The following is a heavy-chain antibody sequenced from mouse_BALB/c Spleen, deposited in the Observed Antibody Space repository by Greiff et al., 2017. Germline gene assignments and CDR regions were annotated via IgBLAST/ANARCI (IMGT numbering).Heavy chain of an antibody. CDR2: ISSGSSTI. CDR3: ARGRDYDVAWFAY. V-gene: IGHV5-17*02. Sequence: EVKLVESGGGLVQPGGSRKLSCAASGFTFSSFGMHWVRQAPEKGLEWVAYISSGSSTIYYADTVKGRFTISRDNPKNTLFLQMTSLRSEDTAMYYCARGRDYDVAWFAYWGQGTLVTVSA. D-gene: IGHD2-4*01. CDR1: GFTFSSFG. J-gene: IGHJ3*01.